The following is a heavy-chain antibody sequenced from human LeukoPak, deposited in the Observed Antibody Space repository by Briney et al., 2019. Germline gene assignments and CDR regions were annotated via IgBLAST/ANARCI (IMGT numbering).Heavy chain of an antibody. CDR3: AKCVELLLILDFDY. CDR1: GFTFSSYA. Sequence: GGSLRLSCAASGFTFSSYAMSWVRQAPGKGLEWVSAISGSGGSTYYADSVKGRFTTSRDNSKNTLYLQMNSLRAEDTAVYYCAKCVELLLILDFDYWGQGTLVTVSS. D-gene: IGHD1-26*01. V-gene: IGHV3-23*01. J-gene: IGHJ4*02. CDR2: ISGSGGST.